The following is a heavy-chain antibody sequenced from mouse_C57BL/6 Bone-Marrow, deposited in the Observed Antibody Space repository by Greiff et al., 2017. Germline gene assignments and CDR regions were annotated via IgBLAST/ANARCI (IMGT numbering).Heavy chain of an antibody. CDR1: GFSLTCYG. Sequence: QVQLKESGPGLVAPSQSLSITCTVSGFSLTCYGVSWVRQPPGQGLEWLGVIWGDGSTTSHYALISRLSIRKDNSKSQVFLKLNSLQTEDTATYYCAKPASHACWGQGTLGTVSA. D-gene: IGHD6-1*01. CDR2: IWGDGST. J-gene: IGHJ3*01. V-gene: IGHV2-3*01. CDR3: AKPASHAC.